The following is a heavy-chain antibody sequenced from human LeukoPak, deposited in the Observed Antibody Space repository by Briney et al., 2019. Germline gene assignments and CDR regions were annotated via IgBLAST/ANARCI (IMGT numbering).Heavy chain of an antibody. D-gene: IGHD5-24*01. V-gene: IGHV2-5*01. CDR1: GFSLSTSGVG. CDR2: IYWNDDK. CDR3: AHRMKQLPYNYFGP. J-gene: IGHJ5*02. Sequence: SGPTLVKPTETLTLTCTFSGFSLSTSGVGVGWIRQPPGKAPEWLGIIYWNDDKLYSPSLRSRLTITKDTFKNQVVLTVTNMDPVDTATYYCAHRMKQLPYNYFGPWGQGALVTVSS.